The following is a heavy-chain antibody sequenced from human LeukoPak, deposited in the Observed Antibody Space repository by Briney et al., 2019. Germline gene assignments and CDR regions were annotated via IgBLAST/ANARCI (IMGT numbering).Heavy chain of an antibody. CDR1: GFTFDDYA. V-gene: IGHV3-43*02. D-gene: IGHD6-13*01. CDR2: ISGDGSST. CDR3: ARKHLESSSWYLPFDY. Sequence: PGGSLRLSCAASGFTFDDYAMHSVRQAPGKGLEWVFLISGDGSSTYYAASVKGRFTISRDNSKNSLYLQMNSLRTEDTALYYCARKHLESSSWYLPFDYWGQGTLVTVSS. J-gene: IGHJ4*02.